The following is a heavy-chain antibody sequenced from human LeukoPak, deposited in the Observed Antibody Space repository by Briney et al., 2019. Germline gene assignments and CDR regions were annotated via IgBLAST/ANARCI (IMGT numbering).Heavy chain of an antibody. CDR1: GFTFSSYS. J-gene: IGHJ4*02. CDR2: ISGSGGST. D-gene: IGHD2-2*01. V-gene: IGHV3-23*01. Sequence: GGSLRLSCAASGFTFSSYSMNWVRQAPGKGLEWVSAISGSGGSTYYADSVKGRFTISRDNSKNTLYLQMNSLRAEDTAVYYCATLHPNIVVVPAAIDYWGQGTLVTVSS. CDR3: ATLHPNIVVVPAAIDY.